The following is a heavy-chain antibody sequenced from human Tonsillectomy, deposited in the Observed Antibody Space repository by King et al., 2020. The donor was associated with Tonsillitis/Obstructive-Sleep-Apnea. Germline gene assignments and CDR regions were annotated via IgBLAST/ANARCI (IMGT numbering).Heavy chain of an antibody. CDR3: ARDPLSPPPWGYFQY. J-gene: IGHJ1*01. CDR2: ISYDGNDK. V-gene: IGHV3-30*04. Sequence: VQLVESGGGVVQPGRSLRLSCAASGFTFSNYAMHWVRQAPGKGLEWVAVISYDGNDKYYADSVKGRFTISRDNSKNTLFLQMNSLRAEDTAVYYCARDPLSPPPWGYFQYWGQGTLVTVSS. D-gene: IGHD3-16*01. CDR1: GFTFSNYA.